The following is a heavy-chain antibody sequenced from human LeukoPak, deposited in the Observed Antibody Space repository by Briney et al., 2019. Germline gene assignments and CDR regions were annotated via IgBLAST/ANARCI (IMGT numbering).Heavy chain of an antibody. CDR2: IYTSGSM. D-gene: IGHD3-10*01. J-gene: IGHJ4*02. Sequence: SQTLSLTCTVSGGSISSGSYDWYWIRQPAGKGLEWIGHIYTSGSMNYNPSLKSRVTISVDTSKNQFSLKLTSVTAADTAVYFCARGFRGPNFDHWGQGTLVTVSS. CDR1: GGSISSGSYD. V-gene: IGHV4-61*09. CDR3: ARGFRGPNFDH.